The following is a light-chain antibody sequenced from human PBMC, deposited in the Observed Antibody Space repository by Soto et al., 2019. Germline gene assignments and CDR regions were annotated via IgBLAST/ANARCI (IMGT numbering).Light chain of an antibody. J-gene: IGKJ4*01. Sequence: DIQLTQSPSFLSASVGDRLTITCRASQAIRSSLAWYQQKPGKAPNLLIYTVSTLQSGVPSRFRGSRSGTESTLTISSLQPEDFATYSFQQFNSSPFTFGGGTKVEI. CDR2: TVS. V-gene: IGKV1-9*01. CDR3: QQFNSSPFT. CDR1: QAIRSS.